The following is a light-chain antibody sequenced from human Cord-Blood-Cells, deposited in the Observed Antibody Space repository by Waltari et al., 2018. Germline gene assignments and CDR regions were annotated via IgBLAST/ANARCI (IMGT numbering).Light chain of an antibody. J-gene: IGKJ1*01. Sequence: EIVMTQSPATLSVPPGERATPSCRASQSVSSNLAWYQQKPGQAPRLLIYGASTRATGIPARFSGSGSGTEFTLTISSLQSEDFAVYYCQQYNNWLWTFGQGTKVEIK. CDR2: GAS. V-gene: IGKV3-15*01. CDR3: QQYNNWLWT. CDR1: QSVSSN.